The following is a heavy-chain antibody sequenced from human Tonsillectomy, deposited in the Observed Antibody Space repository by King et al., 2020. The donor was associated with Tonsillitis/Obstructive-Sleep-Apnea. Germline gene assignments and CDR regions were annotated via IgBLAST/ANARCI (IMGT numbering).Heavy chain of an antibody. CDR2: INHSGSI. J-gene: IGHJ6*02. V-gene: IGHV4-34*01. CDR1: GGSFSGYY. D-gene: IGHD3-16*02. Sequence: VQLQQWGAGLLKPSETLSLTCAVYGGSFSGYYWSWIRQPPGKGLEWIGEINHSGSINYNPSLKSRVTISEDTAKNQISLKLTSVTAADTAVYYCARRRGSYDYVWGSYRLDYYYYGMDVWGQGTTVTVSS. CDR3: ARRRGSYDYVWGSYRLDYYYYGMDV.